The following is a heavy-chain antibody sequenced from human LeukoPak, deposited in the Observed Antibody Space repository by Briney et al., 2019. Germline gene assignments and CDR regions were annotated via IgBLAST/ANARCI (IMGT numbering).Heavy chain of an antibody. V-gene: IGHV3-23*01. CDR3: AKDWGRMTTVTLDAFDI. CDR2: ISGSGGST. D-gene: IGHD4-17*01. Sequence: GGSLRLSGAASGFTFSSYAMSWVRQAPGKGLEWVSAISGSGGSTYYADSVKGRFTISRDNSKNTLYLQMNSLRAEDTAVYYCAKDWGRMTTVTLDAFDIWGQGTMVTVSS. CDR1: GFTFSSYA. J-gene: IGHJ3*02.